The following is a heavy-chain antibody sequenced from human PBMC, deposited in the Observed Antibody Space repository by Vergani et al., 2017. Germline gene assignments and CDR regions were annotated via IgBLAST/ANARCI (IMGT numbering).Heavy chain of an antibody. D-gene: IGHD6-19*01. CDR3: ARSEESSGWYGGDYYGMDV. CDR1: GFTFSDYY. J-gene: IGHJ6*02. Sequence: QVQLVESGGGLVKPGGSLRLSCAASGFTFSDYYMSWIRQAPGKGLEWVSYISSSSSYTNYADSVKGRFTISRDNAKNSLYLQMNSLRAEDTAVYYCARSEESSGWYGGDYYGMDVWGQGTTVTVSS. CDR2: ISSSSSYT. V-gene: IGHV3-11*05.